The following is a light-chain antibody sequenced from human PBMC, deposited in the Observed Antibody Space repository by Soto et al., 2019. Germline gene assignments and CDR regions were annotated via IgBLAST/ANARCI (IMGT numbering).Light chain of an antibody. V-gene: IGKV4-1*01. CDR1: QSLLSSSDNRNY. CDR3: QTYYHVPLP. Sequence: DVVMTQSPDSLALSLCERATINCKSSQSLLSSSDNRNYLAWFQQKVGQPPKLLIRWASTRESVVPDRFSASGSATYFTLNSNRLQAEDVAVYYCQTYYHVPLPFGGGTKVELK. J-gene: IGKJ4*01. CDR2: WAS.